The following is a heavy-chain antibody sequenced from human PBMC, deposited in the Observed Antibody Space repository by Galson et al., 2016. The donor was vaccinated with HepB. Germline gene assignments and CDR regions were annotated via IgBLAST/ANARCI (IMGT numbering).Heavy chain of an antibody. D-gene: IGHD1-26*01. J-gene: IGHJ2*01. Sequence: SLRLSCAASGFTFSSYAMHWVRQAPGRGLEWVAVISYDGNNKYFAGSVKGRFTISRENSYNTLYLQMKSLRPDDTAVYYCAREAGGSYYAYWYFDLWGRGTLVTVSS. CDR3: AREAGGSYYAYWYFDL. CDR1: GFTFSSYA. CDR2: ISYDGNNK. V-gene: IGHV3-30-3*01.